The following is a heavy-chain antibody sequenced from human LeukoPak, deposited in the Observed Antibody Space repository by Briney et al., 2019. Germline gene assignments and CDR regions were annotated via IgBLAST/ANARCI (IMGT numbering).Heavy chain of an antibody. CDR3: ARDQAVAGTPEDTFDI. CDR1: GFTFSSYW. CDR2: IKQGGSEK. D-gene: IGHD6-19*01. V-gene: IGHV3-7*01. J-gene: IGHJ3*02. Sequence: PGGSLRLSCAASGFTFSSYWMSWVRQAPGKGLEWVANIKQGGSEKYYVDSVKGRFTISRDNAKNSLYLQMNSLRAEDTAVYYCARDQAVAGTPEDTFDIWGQGTMVTVSS.